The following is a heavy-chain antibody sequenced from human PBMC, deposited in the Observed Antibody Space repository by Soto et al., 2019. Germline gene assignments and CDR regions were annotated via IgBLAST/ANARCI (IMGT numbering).Heavy chain of an antibody. J-gene: IGHJ4*01. CDR3: ARRLLGATVTYFDY. Sequence: EVQLLESGGGLVRAGGSLRLSCTASGFTFSSYAMGWVRQTPGKGLEWVSSIDSSGSDTYYADSVKGRFTMSRDTSKNSLYLQMNSLRAEDTAIYYCARRLLGATVTYFDYWGQGTLVTVSS. D-gene: IGHD1-26*01. V-gene: IGHV3-23*05. CDR1: GFTFSSYA. CDR2: IDSSGSDT.